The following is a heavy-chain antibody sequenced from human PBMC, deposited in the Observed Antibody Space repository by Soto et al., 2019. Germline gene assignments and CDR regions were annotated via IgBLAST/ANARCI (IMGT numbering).Heavy chain of an antibody. J-gene: IGHJ3*02. CDR3: AIDGRYDSPLVDAFDI. CDR2: IYSGGSP. D-gene: IGHD3-22*01. CDR1: GFTVSSDY. Sequence: GGSLRLSCAASGFTVSSDYMSWVRQAPGKGLEGVSVIYSGGSPYYADSGKGRFTISRDNSKNTLYLQMNSLRAEDTAVYYCAIDGRYDSPLVDAFDIWGQGTMVTVSS. V-gene: IGHV3-66*01.